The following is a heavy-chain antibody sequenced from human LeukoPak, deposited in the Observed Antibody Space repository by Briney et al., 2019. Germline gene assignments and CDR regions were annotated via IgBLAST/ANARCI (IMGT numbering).Heavy chain of an antibody. CDR1: GASISTYY. D-gene: IGHD1-1*01. J-gene: IGHJ3*02. Sequence: PSETLSLTCTVSGASISTYYWSRIRQSPGKKLEWIGYLYSRGSPNYNPSLKRRVTISVDTSKDHFSLTLSSVTAADTAVYYCARLQPNSGEWAFDIWGQGTMVTVSS. CDR2: LYSRGSP. V-gene: IGHV4-59*01. CDR3: ARLQPNSGEWAFDI.